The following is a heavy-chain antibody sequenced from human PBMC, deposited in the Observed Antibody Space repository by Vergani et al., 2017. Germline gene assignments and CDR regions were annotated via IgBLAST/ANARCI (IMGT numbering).Heavy chain of an antibody. CDR3: ARVKDSSPLGYYYYYYGMDV. CDR2: ISSSSSYI. D-gene: IGHD2-2*01. J-gene: IGHJ6*02. Sequence: EVQLVESGGGLVKPGGSLRLSCAASGFTFSSYSMNWARQAPGKGLEWVSSISSSSSYIYYADSVKGRFTISRDNAKNSLYLQMNSLRAEDTAVYYCARVKDSSPLGYYYYYYGMDVWGQGTTVTVSS. V-gene: IGHV3-21*01. CDR1: GFTFSSYS.